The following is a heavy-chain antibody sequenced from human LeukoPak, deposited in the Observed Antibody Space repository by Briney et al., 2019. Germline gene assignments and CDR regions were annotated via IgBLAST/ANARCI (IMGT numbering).Heavy chain of an antibody. CDR3: AREYSSGWYVDY. CDR2: INPSGGST. CDR1: GYTFTSYY. Sequence: ASVKVSCKASGYTFTSYYMHWVRQAPGQGLEWMGIINPSGGSTSYAQKFQGRVTMTRDTSTSTVYMELSSLRSEDTAVYCCAREYSSGWYVDYWGQGTLVTVSS. D-gene: IGHD6-19*01. J-gene: IGHJ4*02. V-gene: IGHV1-46*01.